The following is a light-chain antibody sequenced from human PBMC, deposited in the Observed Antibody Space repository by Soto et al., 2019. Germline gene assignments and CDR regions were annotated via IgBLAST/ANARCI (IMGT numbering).Light chain of an antibody. V-gene: IGLV2-14*03. CDR2: DVT. Sequence: SVRTQPASGSGAHGQSISISCTRTSSDVGGYNYVSWYQHHPGKAPTLIIYDVTNRPSGVSNPFSRSKSGNTASLTISGLQLEDEADYYCGSYTTSHTRQIVFGPGSKVTVL. J-gene: IGLJ1*01. CDR3: GSYTTSHTRQIV. CDR1: SSDVGGYNY.